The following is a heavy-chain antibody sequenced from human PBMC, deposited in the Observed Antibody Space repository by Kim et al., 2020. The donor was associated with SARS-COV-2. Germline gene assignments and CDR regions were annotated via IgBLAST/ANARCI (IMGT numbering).Heavy chain of an antibody. Sequence: GGSLRLSCAASGFTFSNAWMSWVRQAPGKGLEWVGRIKSKTDGGTTDYAAPVKGRFTISRDDSKNTLYLQMNSLKTEDTAVYYCRFGDGVWMYYGMDVWGQGTTVTVSS. CDR1: GFTFSNAW. CDR3: RFGDGVWMYYGMDV. CDR2: IKSKTDGGTT. V-gene: IGHV3-15*01. D-gene: IGHD3-10*01. J-gene: IGHJ6*02.